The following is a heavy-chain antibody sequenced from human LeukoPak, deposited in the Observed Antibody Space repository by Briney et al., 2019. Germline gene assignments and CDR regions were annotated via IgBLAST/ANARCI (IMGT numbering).Heavy chain of an antibody. CDR1: SGSFSGYY. CDR3: ARESYSSSWYGDYFDY. J-gene: IGHJ4*02. CDR2: INHSGST. D-gene: IGHD6-13*01. Sequence: SETLSLTCTVYSGSFSGYYWSWIRQPPEEGLEWIGEINHSGSTNYNPSLKSRVTISVDTSKNQFSLKLSSVTAADTAVYYCARESYSSSWYGDYFDYWGQGTLVTVSS. V-gene: IGHV4-34*01.